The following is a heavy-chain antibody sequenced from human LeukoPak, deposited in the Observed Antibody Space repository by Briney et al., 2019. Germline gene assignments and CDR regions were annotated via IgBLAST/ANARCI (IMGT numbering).Heavy chain of an antibody. Sequence: GGSLRLSCAASGFIFSRNNMNWVRQAPGKGLEWVSSISTSSSYIYFADSVKGRFTISRDNAKKSLYLQMNSLRAEDTAVYYCAREAGHYCSGGSCPPFYWGQGTLVTVSS. J-gene: IGHJ4*02. V-gene: IGHV3-21*04. CDR2: ISTSSSYI. CDR3: AREAGHYCSGGSCPPFY. CDR1: GFIFSRNN. D-gene: IGHD2-15*01.